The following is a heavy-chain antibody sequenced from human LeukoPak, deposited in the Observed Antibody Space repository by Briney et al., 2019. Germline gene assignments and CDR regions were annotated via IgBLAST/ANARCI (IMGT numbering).Heavy chain of an antibody. V-gene: IGHV4-34*01. CDR1: DGSFSGYY. D-gene: IGHD2-15*01. CDR3: ARGYCSGGSCYVFDY. J-gene: IGHJ4*02. Sequence: SETLSLTCAVYDGSFSGYYWSWIRQPPGKGLEWIGSIYYSGSTYYNPSLKSRVTISVDTSKNQFSLKLSSVTAADTAVYYCARGYCSGGSCYVFDYWGQGTLVTVSS. CDR2: IYYSGST.